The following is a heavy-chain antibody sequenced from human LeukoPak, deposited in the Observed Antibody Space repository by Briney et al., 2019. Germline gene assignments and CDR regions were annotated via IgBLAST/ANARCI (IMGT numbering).Heavy chain of an antibody. CDR3: ARDTYGMDV. Sequence: GGSLRLSCAASGFAFSNFAMHWVRQAPGKGLEWVAMISYDGRSQYFAESVKGRFTISRDNSKNTLYLQMNSLRPDDTAIFHCARDTYGMDVWGKGTTVTVSS. CDR2: ISYDGRSQ. V-gene: IGHV3-30*04. J-gene: IGHJ6*04. CDR1: GFAFSNFA.